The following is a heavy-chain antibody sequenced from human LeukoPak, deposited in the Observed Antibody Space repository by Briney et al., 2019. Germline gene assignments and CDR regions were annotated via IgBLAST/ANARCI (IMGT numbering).Heavy chain of an antibody. D-gene: IGHD3-16*01. J-gene: IGHJ4*02. CDR3: ARDGGHYHSENHYDVNY. Sequence: GGSLRLSCAASGFTFGDYYMSWIRQAPGKGLEWISYISGSGDNIYYAGPVQGRFTISRDNSKNSLFLQLNSLTPEDTAVYYCARDGGHYHSENHYDVNYWGQGTLVTVSS. V-gene: IGHV3-11*01. CDR2: ISGSGDNI. CDR1: GFTFGDYY.